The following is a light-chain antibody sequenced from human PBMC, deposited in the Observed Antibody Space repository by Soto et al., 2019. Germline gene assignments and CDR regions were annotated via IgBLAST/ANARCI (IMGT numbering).Light chain of an antibody. V-gene: IGLV2-8*01. CDR3: SSYAGSNTVV. Sequence: QSALTQPPSASGSPGQSVTISCTGTSSDVGGYNYVSWYQQHPGKAPKLMIFEVTKRPSGVPDRFSGSKSGNTASLTVSGLQAGDEADYYCSSYAGSNTVVFGGRTKLTVL. CDR1: SSDVGGYNY. CDR2: EVT. J-gene: IGLJ2*01.